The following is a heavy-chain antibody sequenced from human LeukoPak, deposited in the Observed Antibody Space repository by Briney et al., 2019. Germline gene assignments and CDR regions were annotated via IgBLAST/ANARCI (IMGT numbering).Heavy chain of an antibody. V-gene: IGHV3-23*01. CDR1: GFTFSSYA. Sequence: QAGASLRLSCAASGFTFSSYAMSWVRQAPGKGLEWVSAISGSGGSTYYADSVKGRFTISRDNAKNSLYLQMNSLRAEDTAVYYCARGIGILIDWGQGTLVTVSS. CDR3: ARGIGILID. CDR2: ISGSGGST. J-gene: IGHJ4*02. D-gene: IGHD3-22*01.